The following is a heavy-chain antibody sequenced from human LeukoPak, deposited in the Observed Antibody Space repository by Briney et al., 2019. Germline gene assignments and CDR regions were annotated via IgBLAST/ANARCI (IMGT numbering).Heavy chain of an antibody. D-gene: IGHD2/OR15-2a*01. CDR2: IFHDGSKT. CDR3: ARDQAYYFSFADY. V-gene: IGHV3-33*01. CDR1: GFTFSNYG. J-gene: IGHJ4*02. Sequence: GRSLRLSCTASGFTFSNYGIHWVRQAPGKKLEWVAVIFHDGSKTYYGESVKGRFTISRDNSRNTVSLQMNSLTADDTAVYYCARDQAYYFSFADYWGQGILVTVSS.